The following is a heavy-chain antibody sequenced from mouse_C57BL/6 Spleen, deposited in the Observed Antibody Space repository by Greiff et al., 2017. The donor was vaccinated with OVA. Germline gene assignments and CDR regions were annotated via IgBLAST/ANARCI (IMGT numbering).Heavy chain of an antibody. CDR1: GFSLTSYG. D-gene: IGHD2-1*01. CDR2: IWRGGST. J-gene: IGHJ1*03. V-gene: IGHV2-5*01. CDR3: AKPRYGNYGWYFDV. Sequence: LQESGPGLVQPSQSLSITCTVSGFSLTSYGVHWVRQSPGKGLEWLGVIWRGGSTDYNAAFMSRLSITKDNSKSQVFFKMNSLQADDTAIYYCAKPRYGNYGWYFDVWGTGTTVTVSS.